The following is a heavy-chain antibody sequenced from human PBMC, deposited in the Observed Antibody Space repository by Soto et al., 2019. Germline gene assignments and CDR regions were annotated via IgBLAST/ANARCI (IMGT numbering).Heavy chain of an antibody. CDR3: ARDHTEYCSGGSCYPRANWFDP. CDR1: GYTFTSYA. V-gene: IGHV1-3*01. J-gene: IGHJ5*02. Sequence: GASVKVSCKASGYTFTSYAMHWVRQAPGQGLEWMGWINAGNGNTKYSQKFQGRVTITRDTSASTAYMELRSLRSDDTAVYYCARDHTEYCSGGSCYPRANWFDPWGQGTLVTVSS. D-gene: IGHD2-15*01. CDR2: INAGNGNT.